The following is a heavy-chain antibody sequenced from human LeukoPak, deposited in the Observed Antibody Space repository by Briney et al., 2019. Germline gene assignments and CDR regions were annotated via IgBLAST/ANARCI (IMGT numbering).Heavy chain of an antibody. CDR3: ARDREPHYYGSGSSGPGDDAFDI. Sequence: GGSLRLSCAASGFTFSSYEMNWVRQAPGKGLEGGSYISSSGSTIYYADSVKGGFTISRENAKNSLYLQMNRLRAEDTAVYYCARDREPHYYGSGSSGPGDDAFDIWGQGTMVTVSS. V-gene: IGHV3-48*03. D-gene: IGHD3-10*01. CDR2: ISSSGSTI. CDR1: GFTFSSYE. J-gene: IGHJ3*02.